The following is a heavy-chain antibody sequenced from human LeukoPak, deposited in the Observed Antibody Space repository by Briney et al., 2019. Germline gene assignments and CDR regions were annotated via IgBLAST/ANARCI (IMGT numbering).Heavy chain of an antibody. Sequence: PSETLSLTCAVSGGSISSGGYSWSWIRQPPGKGLEWIRYIYHSGSTYYNPSLKSRVTISVDRSKNQFSLKLSSVTAADTAVYYCARVSGSYMYYFDYWGQGTLVTVSS. CDR3: ARVSGSYMYYFDY. J-gene: IGHJ4*02. CDR1: GGSISSGGYS. CDR2: IYHSGST. D-gene: IGHD1-26*01. V-gene: IGHV4-30-2*01.